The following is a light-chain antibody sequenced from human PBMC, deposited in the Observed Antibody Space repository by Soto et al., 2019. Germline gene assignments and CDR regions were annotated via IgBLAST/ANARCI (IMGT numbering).Light chain of an antibody. J-gene: IGLJ2*01. V-gene: IGLV1-40*01. CDR2: GXX. CDR3: QSYDSSLSAL. CDR1: SSNIGAGYD. Sequence: QSVLTQPPSVSGAPGQRVTISCTGSSSNIGAGYDVHWYQQLPGTAPKLLIYGXXXXXXXXXXXXXXSKSGTSASLAITGLQAEXEADYYCQSYDSSLSALFGGGTKVTVL.